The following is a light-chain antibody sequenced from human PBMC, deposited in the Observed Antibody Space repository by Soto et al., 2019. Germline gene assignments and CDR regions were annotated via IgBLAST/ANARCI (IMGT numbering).Light chain of an antibody. J-gene: IGKJ1*01. CDR1: QSISSY. Sequence: DIQMTQSPSSLSASVGDRVTITCRASQSISSYLNWYQQKPGRAPKILIYAAASWQSGGPSRFCGSGSGTEFSLTISSLLHHDFAAYYCQHYNNYSVAFGQGTKVDI. CDR2: AAA. V-gene: IGKV1-39*01. CDR3: QHYNNYSVA.